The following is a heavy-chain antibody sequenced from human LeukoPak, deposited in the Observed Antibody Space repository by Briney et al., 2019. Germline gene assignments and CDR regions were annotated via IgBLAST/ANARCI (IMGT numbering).Heavy chain of an antibody. Sequence: GGSLRLSCAASGFXFDDHGINWVRQAPGKGLEWVSGITWNGGSTGYADSVKGRFTISRDNAKNSLYLQMSSLRAEDTALYYCARDRSYGAFASWGQGTLVTVSS. D-gene: IGHD1-26*01. CDR3: ARDRSYGAFAS. J-gene: IGHJ4*02. V-gene: IGHV3-20*04. CDR1: GFXFDDHG. CDR2: ITWNGGST.